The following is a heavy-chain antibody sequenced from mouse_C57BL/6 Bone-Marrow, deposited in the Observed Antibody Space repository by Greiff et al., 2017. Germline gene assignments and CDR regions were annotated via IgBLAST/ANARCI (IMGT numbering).Heavy chain of an antibody. CDR2: IDPENGDT. V-gene: IGHV14-4*01. J-gene: IGHJ2*01. CDR1: GFNIKDDY. CDR3: TTPIYYEYDLDY. Sequence: VQLQQSGAELVRPGASVKLSCTASGFNIKDDYMHWVKQRPEQGLEWIGWIDPENGDTEYASKFQGKATITADTSSNTASLQLSSLTSEDTAVYYCTTPIYYEYDLDYWGQGTTLTVSS. D-gene: IGHD2-4*01.